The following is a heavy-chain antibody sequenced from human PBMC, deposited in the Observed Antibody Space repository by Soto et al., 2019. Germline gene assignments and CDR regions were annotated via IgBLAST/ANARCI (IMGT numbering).Heavy chain of an antibody. V-gene: IGHV1-69*13. Sequence: SVKVSCKASGGTFSSYAISWVRQAPGQGLEWMGGIIPIFGTANYAQKFQGRVTITADESTSTAYMELSSLRSEDTAVYYCASGGVEYCSSTSCYQVKYYYYGMDVWGQGTTVTVSS. D-gene: IGHD2-2*01. CDR3: ASGGVEYCSSTSCYQVKYYYYGMDV. J-gene: IGHJ6*02. CDR1: GGTFSSYA. CDR2: IIPIFGTA.